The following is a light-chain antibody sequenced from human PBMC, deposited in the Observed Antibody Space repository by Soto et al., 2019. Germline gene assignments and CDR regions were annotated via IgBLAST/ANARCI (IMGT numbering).Light chain of an antibody. V-gene: IGKV1-5*03. Sequence: DIQMTQSPSTLSASVGDRVTITCRASESISANLAWYQQKPGKAPKLLICKASTLESGVPSRFSGSGSGTEFTLTISSPQPDDFATYYCQQYDSYRTFGQGTKVDI. CDR1: ESISAN. CDR2: KAS. J-gene: IGKJ1*01. CDR3: QQYDSYRT.